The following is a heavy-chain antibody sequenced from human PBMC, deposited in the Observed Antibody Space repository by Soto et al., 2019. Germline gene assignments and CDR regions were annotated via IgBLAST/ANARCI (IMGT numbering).Heavy chain of an antibody. V-gene: IGHV3-33*01. J-gene: IGHJ4*02. CDR3: GGGAYFSDY. CDR1: GFSFSSYG. Sequence: QVQLVESGGGVVQPGRSLRLSCAASGFSFSSYGMHWVRQAPGKGLAWVATIWYDGNTKYYADSVKGRFTISRDNSKDRLYLKMNSRRDEDTAMYYCGGGAYFSDYWGQGTLVTVSS. D-gene: IGHD3-16*01. CDR2: IWYDGNTK.